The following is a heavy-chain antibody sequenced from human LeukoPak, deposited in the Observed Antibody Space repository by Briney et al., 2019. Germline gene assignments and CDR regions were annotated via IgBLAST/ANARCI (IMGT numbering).Heavy chain of an antibody. CDR1: GGSISSGDYY. V-gene: IGHV4-30-4*01. D-gene: IGHD3-10*01. J-gene: IGHJ5*02. CDR3: ARMYYYGSGSYGLSPPIWFDP. CDR2: IYYSGST. Sequence: PSQTLSLTCTVSGGSISSGDYYWSWIRQPPGKGLEWIGYIYYSGSTYYNPSLKSRVTISVDTSKNQFSLKLSSVTAADTAVYYCARMYYYGSGSYGLSPPIWFDPWGQGTLVTVSS.